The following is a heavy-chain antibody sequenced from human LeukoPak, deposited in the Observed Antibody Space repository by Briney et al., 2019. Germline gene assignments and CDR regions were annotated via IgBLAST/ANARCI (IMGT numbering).Heavy chain of an antibody. CDR2: INPNSGGT. Sequence: ASVKVSCKASGYTFTGYYMHWVRQAPGQGLEWMGWINPNSGGTNYAQKFQGRVTMTRDTSISTAYMEPSRLRSDDTAVYYCAREGSSSSYNWFDPWGQGTLVTVSS. V-gene: IGHV1-2*02. J-gene: IGHJ5*02. D-gene: IGHD6-6*01. CDR1: GYTFTGYY. CDR3: AREGSSSSYNWFDP.